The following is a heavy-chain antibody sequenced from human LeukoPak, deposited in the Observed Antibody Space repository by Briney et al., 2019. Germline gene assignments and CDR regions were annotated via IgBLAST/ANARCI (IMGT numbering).Heavy chain of an antibody. CDR2: INGDGTRT. CDR3: ARGVTGGWYFDL. CDR1: GFTFSSYW. J-gene: IGHJ2*01. D-gene: IGHD7-27*01. Sequence: GGSLRLSCAASGFTFSSYWMHWVRQAPGKGLVWVSRINGDGTRTNYADSVKGRFAISRDNAENTVNLQIYRLKAEDTAVYYCARGVTGGWYFDLWGRATLVTVSS. V-gene: IGHV3-74*01.